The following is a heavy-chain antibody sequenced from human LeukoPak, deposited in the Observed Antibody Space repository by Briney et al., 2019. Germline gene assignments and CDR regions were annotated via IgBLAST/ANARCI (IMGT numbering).Heavy chain of an antibody. D-gene: IGHD3-10*01. CDR2: IYTSGST. CDR1: GGSISSHY. J-gene: IGHJ4*02. CDR3: AREVGYYGSGSWEYIDY. Sequence: PSETLSLTCTVSGGSISSHYWSWIRQPAGKGLEWIGRIYTSGSTNYNPSLKSRVTMSVDTSKNQFSLKLSSVTAADTAVYYCAREVGYYGSGSWEYIDYWGQGTLVTVSS. V-gene: IGHV4-4*07.